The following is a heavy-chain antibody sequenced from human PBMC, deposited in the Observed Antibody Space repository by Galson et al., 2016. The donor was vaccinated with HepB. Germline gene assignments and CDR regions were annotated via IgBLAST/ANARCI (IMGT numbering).Heavy chain of an antibody. CDR1: GYTFINSD. J-gene: IGHJ6*04. D-gene: IGHD6-13*01. V-gene: IGHV1-8*01. CDR3: ARGGSQQLVPVARYDYNGMAV. Sequence: SVKVSCKASGYTFINSDINWLRQATGQGPEWMGWMNPSTGNTGYAQKFQGRVTMTRNTSISTAYMELSSLRSEDTAVYYCARGGSQQLVPVARYDYNGMAVWGKGTTVTVSS. CDR2: MNPSTGNT.